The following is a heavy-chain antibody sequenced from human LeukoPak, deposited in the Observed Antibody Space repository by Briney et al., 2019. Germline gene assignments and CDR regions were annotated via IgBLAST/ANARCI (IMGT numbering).Heavy chain of an antibody. CDR2: IDVRGDSI. Sequence: GGSLRLSCAASGFIFTDYYMTWIRQAPGKGLEWVAHIDVRGDSILYADSVKGRFTISRDSAKNSLYLQMNSLRAEDTAVYYCAREDNVWNLLYNYYMDVWGKGTTVTVSS. CDR1: GFIFTDYY. V-gene: IGHV3-11*01. J-gene: IGHJ6*03. D-gene: IGHD1-1*01. CDR3: AREDNVWNLLYNYYMDV.